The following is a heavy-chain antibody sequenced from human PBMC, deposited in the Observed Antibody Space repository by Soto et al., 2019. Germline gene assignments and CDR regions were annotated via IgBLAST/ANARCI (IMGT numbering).Heavy chain of an antibody. J-gene: IGHJ6*02. D-gene: IGHD3-10*01. CDR2: INHSGST. CDR3: ARGRWYGSGSYYNVWRYGMDV. Sequence: SETLSLTCAVYGGSFSGYYWSWIRQPPGKGLEWIGEINHSGSTNYNPSLKSRVTISVDTSKNQFSLKLSSVTAADTAVYYCARGRWYGSGSYYNVWRYGMDVWGHGTAVTVSS. CDR1: GGSFSGYY. V-gene: IGHV4-34*01.